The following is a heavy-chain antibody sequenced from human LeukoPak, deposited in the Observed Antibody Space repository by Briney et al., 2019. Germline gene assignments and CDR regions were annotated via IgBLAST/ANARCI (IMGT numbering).Heavy chain of an antibody. V-gene: IGHV1-8*01. CDR1: GYTFTSYD. Sequence: GASVKVSCKASGYTFTSYDINWVRQATGQGLEWMGWMNPNSGNTGYAQKFQGRVTMTRNTSISTAYMELSSLRSEDTAVYYCARVPRTNGVWSYYYYYMDVWGTGTTVTVSS. CDR2: MNPNSGNT. J-gene: IGHJ6*03. CDR3: ARVPRTNGVWSYYYYYMDV. D-gene: IGHD2-8*01.